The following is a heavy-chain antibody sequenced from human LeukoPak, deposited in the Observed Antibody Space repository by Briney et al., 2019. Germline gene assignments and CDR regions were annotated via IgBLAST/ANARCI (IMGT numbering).Heavy chain of an antibody. CDR3: ARVQYNWFDP. Sequence: SETLSLTCTVSGGSISSYFWSWIRQPPGKGLEWIGYIYYSGITNYNPSLKSRVTISVDTSKNQFSLKLSSVTAADTAVYYCARVQYNWFDPWGQGTLVTVSS. CDR2: IYYSGIT. V-gene: IGHV4-59*01. J-gene: IGHJ5*02. CDR1: GGSISSYF.